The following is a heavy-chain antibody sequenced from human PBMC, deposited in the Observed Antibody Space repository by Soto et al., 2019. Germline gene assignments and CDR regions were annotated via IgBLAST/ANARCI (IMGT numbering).Heavy chain of an antibody. J-gene: IGHJ4*02. Sequence: EVQLVESGGGLIQPGGSLRLSCAASGFTVSGNYMSWVRQTPGKVLEWVSVIYSGGSTYYADSVKGRFTISRDSSKNTLYLQMNSLRAEDTAVYYCARAYNWDDAYVDHWGQGTLVTVSS. D-gene: IGHD1-1*01. CDR3: ARAYNWDDAYVDH. V-gene: IGHV3-53*01. CDR2: IYSGGST. CDR1: GFTVSGNY.